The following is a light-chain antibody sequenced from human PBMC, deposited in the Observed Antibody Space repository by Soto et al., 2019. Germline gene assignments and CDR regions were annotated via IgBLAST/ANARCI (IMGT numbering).Light chain of an antibody. V-gene: IGKV1-9*01. J-gene: IGKJ4*01. CDR2: AAS. Sequence: IQLTQSPSSLSASVGDRVTITCRASQDIAIYLAWYQQKPGEAPKLLIYAASTLYGGVPSRFSGSGSGTDFALTITSLQADDSATYYCQQFNSYPLTFGGGTKVEIK. CDR1: QDIAIY. CDR3: QQFNSYPLT.